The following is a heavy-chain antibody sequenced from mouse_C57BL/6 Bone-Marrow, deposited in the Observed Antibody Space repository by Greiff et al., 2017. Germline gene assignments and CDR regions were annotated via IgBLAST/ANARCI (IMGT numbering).Heavy chain of an antibody. Sequence: EVQLQESGGGLVQPGGSLSLSCAASGFTFTDYYMSWVRQPPGKALEWLGFIRNKANGYTTEYSASVKGRFTISRDNSQSILYLQMNALRAEDSATYCCARSLKPLRYFDVWGTGTTVTVSS. CDR2: IRNKANGYTT. J-gene: IGHJ1*03. CDR3: ARSLKPLRYFDV. CDR1: GFTFTDYY. V-gene: IGHV7-3*01.